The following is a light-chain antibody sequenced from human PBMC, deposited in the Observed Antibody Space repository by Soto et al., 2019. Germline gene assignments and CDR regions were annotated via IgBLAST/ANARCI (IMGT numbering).Light chain of an antibody. CDR1: SSDVAIYNY. V-gene: IGLV2-11*01. CDR3: CSYAGSSWV. Sequence: QPVLTQPRSVSGSPGQSVTISCTGTSSDVAIYNYVAWYQQHPGKAPKLIIHDVNKRPSGVPDRFSGSKSANTASLTISGLQTGDEADYYCCSYAGSSWVFGGGTKLTVL. J-gene: IGLJ3*02. CDR2: DVN.